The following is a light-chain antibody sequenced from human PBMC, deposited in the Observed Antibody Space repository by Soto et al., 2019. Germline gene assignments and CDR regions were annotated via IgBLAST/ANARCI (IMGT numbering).Light chain of an antibody. CDR1: SSDVGSYNL. Sequence: SALTQPASVSGSPGQSITISCTGTSSDVGSYNLVSWYQQHPGKAPKLMIYEGSKRPSGVSNRFSGSKSGNTASLTSSGLQAEDEAEYYCCSYAGSSTFHVVFGGGTKLTVL. V-gene: IGLV2-23*03. J-gene: IGLJ2*01. CDR2: EGS. CDR3: CSYAGSSTFHVV.